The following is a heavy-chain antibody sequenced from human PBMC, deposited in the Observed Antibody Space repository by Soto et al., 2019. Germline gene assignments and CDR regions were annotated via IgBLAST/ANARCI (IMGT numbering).Heavy chain of an antibody. D-gene: IGHD6-6*01. CDR1: GYTFTDYY. J-gene: IGHJ4*02. V-gene: IGHV1-2*02. CDR2: LNANNGDT. CDR3: VRGRRPSKNPQLPFDY. Sequence: QVHLVQSGAEVKKPGASVMVSCKASGYTFTDYYVHWVRQSPGQGLEWMGWLNANNGDTNYARKFQGRVTMAGDTSIHTAYMDLSSLKSGDTAVYFCVRGRRPSKNPQLPFDYWGQGTLVTVSS.